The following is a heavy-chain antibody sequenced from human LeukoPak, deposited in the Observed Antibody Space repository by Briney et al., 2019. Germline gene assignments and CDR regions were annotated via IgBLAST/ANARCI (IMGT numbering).Heavy chain of an antibody. J-gene: IGHJ4*02. CDR3: ARSSSYGDLSFDY. D-gene: IGHD5-18*01. Sequence: SETLSLTCAVYGGSFSGYYWSWIRQPPGKGLEWIGYIYYSGSTNYNPSLKSRVTISVDTSKNQFSLKLSSVTAADTAVYYCARSSSYGDLSFDYWGQGTLVTVSS. V-gene: IGHV4-59*01. CDR2: IYYSGST. CDR1: GGSFSGYY.